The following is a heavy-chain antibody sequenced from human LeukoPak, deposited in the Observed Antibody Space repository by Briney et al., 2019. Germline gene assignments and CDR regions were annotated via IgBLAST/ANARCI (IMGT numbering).Heavy chain of an antibody. Sequence: PSETLSLTCTVSGGSISSYCWSWIRQPPGKGLEWIGYIYYSGSTNYNPSLKSRVTISVDTSKNQFSLKLSSVTAADTAVYYCARALRPSSGDYVWGSYRYRADYYGMDVWGKGTTVTVSS. V-gene: IGHV4-59*01. CDR2: IYYSGST. CDR3: ARALRPSSGDYVWGSYRYRADYYGMDV. CDR1: GGSISSYC. D-gene: IGHD3-16*02. J-gene: IGHJ6*04.